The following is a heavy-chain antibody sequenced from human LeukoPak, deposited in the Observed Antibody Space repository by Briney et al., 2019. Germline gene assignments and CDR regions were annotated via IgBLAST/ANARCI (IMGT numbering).Heavy chain of an antibody. CDR1: GGSISSYC. Sequence: SETLSLTCTVSGGSISSYCWSWIRQPPGKGLEWIGYIYYSGSTNYNPSLKSRVTISVDTSKNQFSLKLSSVTAADTAVYYCAREALHRYPPWYYYYYYMDVWGKGTTVTVSS. J-gene: IGHJ6*03. V-gene: IGHV4-59*01. CDR2: IYYSGST. D-gene: IGHD1-14*01. CDR3: AREALHRYPPWYYYYYYMDV.